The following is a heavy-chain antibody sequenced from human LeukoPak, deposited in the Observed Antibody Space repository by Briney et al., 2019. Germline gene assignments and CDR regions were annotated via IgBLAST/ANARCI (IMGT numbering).Heavy chain of an antibody. Sequence: PGGSLRLSCAASGFTFSSYSMNWVRQAPGKGLEWVSSISGSSSYIYYADSVKGRFTISRDNAKNSLYLQMNSLRAEDTAVYYCARYSSLDYWGQGTLVTVSS. J-gene: IGHJ4*02. CDR3: ARYSSLDY. V-gene: IGHV3-21*01. CDR2: ISGSSSYI. D-gene: IGHD6-13*01. CDR1: GFTFSSYS.